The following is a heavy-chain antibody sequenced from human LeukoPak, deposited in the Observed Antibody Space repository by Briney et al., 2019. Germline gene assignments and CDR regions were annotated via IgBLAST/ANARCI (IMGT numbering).Heavy chain of an antibody. J-gene: IGHJ3*02. CDR2: ISGSGGNT. CDR1: GFTFNNYG. CDR3: AKSNGYGLIDI. Sequence: QPGGTLRLSCGASGFTFNNYGMNWVRQAPGKGLEWVSAISGSGGNTYYADSVKGRFTISRDNSKNTLYLQMNSLRAEDTAVYYCAKSNGYGLIDIWGQGTMVTVSS. V-gene: IGHV3-23*01. D-gene: IGHD3-22*01.